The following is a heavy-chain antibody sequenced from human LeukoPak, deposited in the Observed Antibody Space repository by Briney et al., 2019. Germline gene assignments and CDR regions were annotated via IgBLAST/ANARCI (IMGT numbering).Heavy chain of an antibody. CDR3: ATDYGDPPQYYFDY. J-gene: IGHJ4*02. D-gene: IGHD4-17*01. CDR1: GFTFSSYA. V-gene: IGHV3-23*01. Sequence: GGSLRLSCAASGFTFSSYAMSWVRQAPAKGLGWISAIRGSGGSTYYADSVKGRFTISRDNSKNTLYLQMNSLRGEDTAVYYCATDYGDPPQYYFDYWGQGTLVTVSS. CDR2: IRGSGGST.